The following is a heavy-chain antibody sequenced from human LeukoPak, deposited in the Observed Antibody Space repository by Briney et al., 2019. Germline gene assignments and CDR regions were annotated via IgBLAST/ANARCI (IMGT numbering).Heavy chain of an antibody. CDR3: ARTSPTSHFDF. CDR2: INGDGSNS. Sequence: GGSLRLSCVASGFTFTTYWMHWVRQAPGKGLVWVSRINGDGSNSNYADSVKGRFTISRDNARNTLYLQMNGLRAEDTALYYCARTSPTSHFDFRGQGTLVTVSS. CDR1: GFTFTTYW. J-gene: IGHJ4*02. D-gene: IGHD3-16*01. V-gene: IGHV3-74*01.